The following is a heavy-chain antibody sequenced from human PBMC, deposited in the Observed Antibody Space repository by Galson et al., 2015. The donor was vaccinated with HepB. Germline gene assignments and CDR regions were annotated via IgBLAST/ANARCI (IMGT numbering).Heavy chain of an antibody. D-gene: IGHD3-10*01. CDR1: GFTFSSYG. CDR3: ARVRGLYLSPPYHMDV. CDR2: IWYDGSNK. J-gene: IGHJ6*03. V-gene: IGHV3-33*01. Sequence: SLRLSCAASGFTFSSYGMHWVRQAPGKGLEWVAVIWYDGSNKYYADSVKGRFTISRDNSKNTLYLQVNSLRGEDTAVYYCARVRGLYLSPPYHMDVWGKGTTVTVSS.